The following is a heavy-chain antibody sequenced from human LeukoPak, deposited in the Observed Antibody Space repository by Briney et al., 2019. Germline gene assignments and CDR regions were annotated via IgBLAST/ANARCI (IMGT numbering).Heavy chain of an antibody. CDR1: GGSISSSSYY. CDR2: MYYSEST. Sequence: PSETLSLTCTVSGGSISSSSYYWGWIRQPPGKGLEWIGSMYYSESTYYNSSIKSRVTLSVDTSKTQSSLKLSSVTAADTAVYFCAIYPGYYDSSGPKDYWGQGSVVTVSS. J-gene: IGHJ4*02. V-gene: IGHV4-39*01. D-gene: IGHD3-22*01. CDR3: AIYPGYYDSSGPKDY.